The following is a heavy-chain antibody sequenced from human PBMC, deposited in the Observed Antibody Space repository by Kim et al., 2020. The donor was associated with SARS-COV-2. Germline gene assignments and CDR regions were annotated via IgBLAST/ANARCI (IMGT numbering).Heavy chain of an antibody. J-gene: IGHJ5*02. D-gene: IGHD1-26*01. CDR2: INWNGDET. V-gene: IGHV3-20*01. CDR1: GFTFNNYD. CDR3: ARGSSVGSASFGP. Sequence: GGSLRLSCAASGFTFNNYDMTWVRQAPGKGLEWVSGINWNGDETTYADSVRGRFTISRDNAKNSLYLQMNSLRAEDTAFYHCARGSSVGSASFGPWGQGT.